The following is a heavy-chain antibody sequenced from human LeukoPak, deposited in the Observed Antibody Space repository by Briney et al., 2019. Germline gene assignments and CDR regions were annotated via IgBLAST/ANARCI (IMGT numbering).Heavy chain of an antibody. J-gene: IGHJ5*02. CDR2: ISSSSSYI. D-gene: IGHD6-19*01. V-gene: IGHV3-21*01. Sequence: GGSLRLSCAASGFTFSSYSMNWVRQAPGKGLEWLSSISSSSSYIYYADSVKGRFTISRDNAKNSLYLQMNSLRAEDTAVYYCARDQYSSGWYAPRNWFDPWGQGTLVTVSS. CDR3: ARDQYSSGWYAPRNWFDP. CDR1: GFTFSSYS.